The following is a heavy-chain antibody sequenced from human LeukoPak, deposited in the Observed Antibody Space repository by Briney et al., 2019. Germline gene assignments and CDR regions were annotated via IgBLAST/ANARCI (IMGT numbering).Heavy chain of an antibody. CDR3: ARVRSSTLYAFDI. Sequence: SQTLSLTCTVSGGSIRSGDYYLSWIRQPPAKDLEWIGYIYYSGSTYYNPSLKSRVTISVDTSKNQFSLKLSSVTAADTAVYYCARVRSSTLYAFDIWGQGTMVTVSS. V-gene: IGHV4-30-4*08. CDR2: IYYSGST. D-gene: IGHD6-13*01. J-gene: IGHJ3*02. CDR1: GGSIRSGDYY.